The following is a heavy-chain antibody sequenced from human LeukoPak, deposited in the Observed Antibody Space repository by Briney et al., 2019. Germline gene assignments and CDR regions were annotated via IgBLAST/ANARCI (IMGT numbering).Heavy chain of an antibody. J-gene: IGHJ4*02. CDR1: GGSISSSSYY. V-gene: IGHV4-39*01. CDR2: IYYSGST. CDR3: ARSGVTAYSFDY. D-gene: IGHD3-10*01. Sequence: PSETLSLTCAVSGGSISSSSYYWGWIRQPPGKGLEWIGSIYYSGSTYYNPSLKSRVTISVDTSKNQFSLKLNSVTAADTAVYYCARSGVTAYSFDYWGQGTLVTVSS.